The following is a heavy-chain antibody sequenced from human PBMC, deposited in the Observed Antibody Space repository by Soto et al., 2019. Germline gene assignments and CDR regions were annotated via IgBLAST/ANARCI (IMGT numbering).Heavy chain of an antibody. D-gene: IGHD3-10*01. CDR1: VFTFSSYS. CDR3: AKGGPRPSITMVRGVFDY. Sequence: GGSLSLSCAASVFTFSSYSMNWFRQAPVTVLEWVSSISSSSSYIYYADSVKGRFTISRDNAKNTLYLQMNSLRAEDTAVYYCAKGGPRPSITMVRGVFDYWGQGTLVTVSS. V-gene: IGHV3-21*04. CDR2: ISSSSSYI. J-gene: IGHJ4*02.